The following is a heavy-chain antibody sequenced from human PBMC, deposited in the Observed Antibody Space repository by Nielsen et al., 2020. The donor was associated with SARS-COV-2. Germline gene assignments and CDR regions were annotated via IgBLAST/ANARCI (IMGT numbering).Heavy chain of an antibody. CDR2: ISYEGSKQ. J-gene: IGHJ4*02. V-gene: IGHV3-30*03. CDR3: ATDWASVAGTRLDH. D-gene: IGHD6-19*01. Sequence: VRQAPGKGLEWVAYISYEGSKQYYADSVKGRFTISRDFSKSTLYLQMNSLRAEDTAMYYCATDWASVAGTRLDHWGRGTLVTVSS.